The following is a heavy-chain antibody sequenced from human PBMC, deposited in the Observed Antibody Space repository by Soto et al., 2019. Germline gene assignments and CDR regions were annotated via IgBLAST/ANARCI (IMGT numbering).Heavy chain of an antibody. V-gene: IGHV4-59*01. Sequence: SETLSLTCTVSGGSISSYYWSWIRQPPGKGLEWIGYIYYSGSTNYNPSLKSRVTISVDTSKNQFSLKLSSVTAADTAVYYCARVKSGRFLEWLYFDYWGQGTLVTVSS. CDR1: GGSISSYY. J-gene: IGHJ4*02. CDR3: ARVKSGRFLEWLYFDY. D-gene: IGHD3-3*01. CDR2: IYYSGST.